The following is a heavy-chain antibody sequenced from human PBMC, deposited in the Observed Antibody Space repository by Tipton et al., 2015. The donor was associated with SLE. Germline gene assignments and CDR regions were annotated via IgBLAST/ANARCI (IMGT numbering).Heavy chain of an antibody. CDR3: ARFGREFIHYYYYYYMDV. D-gene: IGHD3-16*01. CDR2: IYYSGST. V-gene: IGHV4-39*07. Sequence: TLSLTCTVSGGSISSSSYYWGWIRQPPGKGLEWIGSIYYSGSTYYNPSLKSRVTISVDTSKNQFFLKLSSVTAADTAVYYCARFGREFIHYYYYYYMDVWGKGTTVTVSS. J-gene: IGHJ6*03. CDR1: GGSISSSSYY.